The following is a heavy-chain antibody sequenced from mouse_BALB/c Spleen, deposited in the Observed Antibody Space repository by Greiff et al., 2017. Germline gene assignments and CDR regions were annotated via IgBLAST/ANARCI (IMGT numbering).Heavy chain of an antibody. CDR3: ASSYDYDAWFAY. V-gene: IGHV3-6*02. Sequence: EVQLQESGPGLVKPSQSLSLTCSVTGYSITSGYYWNWIRQFPGNKLEWMGYISYDGSNNYNPSLKNRISITRDTSKNQFFLKLNSVTTEDTATYYCASSYDYDAWFAYWGQGTLVTVSA. D-gene: IGHD2-4*01. CDR1: GYSITSGYY. CDR2: ISYDGSN. J-gene: IGHJ3*01.